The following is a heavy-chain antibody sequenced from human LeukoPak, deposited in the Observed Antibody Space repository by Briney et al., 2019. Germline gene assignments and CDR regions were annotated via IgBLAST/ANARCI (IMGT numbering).Heavy chain of an antibody. J-gene: IGHJ4*02. V-gene: IGHV4-31*11. CDR2: IYYSGST. D-gene: IGHD2-2*01. Sequence: PSETLSLTCAVSGGSISSGGYSWSWIRQPPGKGLEWIGYIYYSGSTYYNPSLKSRVTISVDTSKNQFSLKLSSVTAADTAVYYCARGLVYCSSTSCPFDYWGQGTLVTVSS. CDR3: ARGLVYCSSTSCPFDY. CDR1: GGSISSGGYS.